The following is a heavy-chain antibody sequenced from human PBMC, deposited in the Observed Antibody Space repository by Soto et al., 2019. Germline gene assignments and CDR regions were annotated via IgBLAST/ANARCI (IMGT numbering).Heavy chain of an antibody. V-gene: IGHV1-18*01. CDR2: ISAYNGNT. J-gene: IGHJ4*02. Sequence: QVQLVQSGAEVKKPGASVKVSCKASGYPFTSYGISWVRQAPGQGLEWMGWISAYNGNTNYAQKLQGRVTMTTDTSTSTAYMELRSLRSDDTAVYYCARDLVVVPAAISGGSDYWGQGTLVTVSS. D-gene: IGHD2-2*02. CDR1: GYPFTSYG. CDR3: ARDLVVVPAAISGGSDY.